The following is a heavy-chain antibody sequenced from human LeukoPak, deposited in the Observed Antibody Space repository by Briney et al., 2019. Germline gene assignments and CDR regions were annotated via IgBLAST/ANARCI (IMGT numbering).Heavy chain of an antibody. CDR3: ATSSPLPQYDFQLLGAFDI. D-gene: IGHD3-3*01. CDR1: GYTFTSYG. Sequence: ASVKVSCKASGYTFTSYGISWMRQAPGQGLEWMGWISAYNGNTNYAQKFQGRVTMTEDTSTDTAYMELSSLRSEDTAVYYCATSSPLPQYDFQLLGAFDIWGQGTMVTVSS. V-gene: IGHV1-18*01. CDR2: ISAYNGNT. J-gene: IGHJ3*02.